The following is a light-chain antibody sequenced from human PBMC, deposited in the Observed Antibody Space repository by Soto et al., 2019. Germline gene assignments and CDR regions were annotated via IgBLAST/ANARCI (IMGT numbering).Light chain of an antibody. J-gene: IGKJ1*01. Sequence: DIQMTQSPSTLSASVGDRVTITCRASQSISSWLAWYQQKPGKAPKLLIYDASSLESGVPSRFSGGGFGTEFTLTISSLQPDDFATYYCQQYNSYSTFGQGTRWIS. CDR1: QSISSW. CDR3: QQYNSYST. CDR2: DAS. V-gene: IGKV1-5*01.